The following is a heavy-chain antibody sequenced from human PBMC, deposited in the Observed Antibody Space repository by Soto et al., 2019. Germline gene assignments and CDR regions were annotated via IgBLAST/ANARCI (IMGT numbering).Heavy chain of an antibody. J-gene: IGHJ6*02. CDR2: ISPYKGTT. D-gene: IGHD1-1*01. CDR3: ARDGERDTGLNFYYYLHGMDA. V-gene: IGHV1-18*04. Sequence: ASVKVSCKASGYTFTTYGISWVRQAPGQGLEWMGWISPYKGTTKYAGKFQDEMTMTTGTATSTAYMDLRSLRSDDTAVYYCARDGERDTGLNFYYYLHGMDAWGQGTRVTVSS. CDR1: GYTFTTYG.